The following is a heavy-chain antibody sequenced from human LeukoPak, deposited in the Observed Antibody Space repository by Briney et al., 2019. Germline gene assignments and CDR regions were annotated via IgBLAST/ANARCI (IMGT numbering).Heavy chain of an antibody. Sequence: GSLKLLLAASWFSFSNFWVSLGRPAPGKGPEWVAQINPDGSEKYYVDSVMGRFTISKDNAKNSVYLQMNSLRPEDTAIYYCAWYGVTHGLDVWGQGTTVTVSS. D-gene: IGHD3-10*01. V-gene: IGHV3-7*01. J-gene: IGHJ6*02. CDR2: INPDGSEK. CDR1: WFSFSNFW. CDR3: AWYGVTHGLDV.